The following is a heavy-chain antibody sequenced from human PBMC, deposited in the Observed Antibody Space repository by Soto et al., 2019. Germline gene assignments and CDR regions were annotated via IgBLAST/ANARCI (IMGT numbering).Heavy chain of an antibody. J-gene: IGHJ4*02. CDR2: ISSSSSSTI. D-gene: IGHD3-10*01. Sequence: GGSLRLSCAASGFTFSSYSMNWVRQAPGKGLEWVSYISSSSSSTIYYADSVKGRFTISRDNAKNSLYLQMNSLRAEDTAVYYCARLWYYYGSGSYISDYWGQGTLVTVSS. V-gene: IGHV3-48*01. CDR3: ARLWYYYGSGSYISDY. CDR1: GFTFSSYS.